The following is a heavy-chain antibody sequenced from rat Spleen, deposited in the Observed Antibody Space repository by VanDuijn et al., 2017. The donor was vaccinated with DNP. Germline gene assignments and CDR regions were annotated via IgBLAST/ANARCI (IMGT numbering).Heavy chain of an antibody. CDR1: GFTFSDYY. Sequence: EVQLVESGGGVVQPGRSLKLSCAASGFTFSDYYMAWVRQAPTKGLEWVAYISYDGRSNYRGDSVKGRFTISRDIVKNILYLQMNSLRSEDMATYYCARHVLPLRVWDYWGQGVMVTVSS. J-gene: IGHJ2*01. V-gene: IGHV5-22*01. D-gene: IGHD1-4*01. CDR3: ARHVLPLRVWDY. CDR2: ISYDGRSN.